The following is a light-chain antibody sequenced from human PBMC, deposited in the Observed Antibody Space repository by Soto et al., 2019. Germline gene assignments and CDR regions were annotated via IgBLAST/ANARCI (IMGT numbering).Light chain of an antibody. CDR2: EVS. J-gene: IGLJ1*01. V-gene: IGLV2-8*01. CDR3: SSYAGINKFYV. CDR1: SSDVGGYNY. Sequence: QSALTQPPSASGSPGQSVTISCTGTSSDVGGYNYVSWYQQHPGKAPKLMIYEVSKRPSGVPDRFSGSKSGNTASLTVSWLQAEDEADYYCSSYAGINKFYVFGTGTKLTVL.